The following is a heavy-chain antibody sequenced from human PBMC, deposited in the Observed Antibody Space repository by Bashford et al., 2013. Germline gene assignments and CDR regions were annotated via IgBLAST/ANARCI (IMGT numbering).Heavy chain of an antibody. J-gene: IGHJ4*02. CDR2: IGIPDNNI. CDR1: GFTFSDYS. V-gene: IGHV3-48*01. D-gene: IGHD6-19*01. Sequence: GSLRLSCEAXGFTFSDYSMNWVRQAPGKGLEWISYIGIPDNNIFYAESVKGRFTISRDNAKNSLYLQMNSLRAEDTALYYCARPSRPASSGFIDFWGQGTLVTVSS. CDR3: ARPSRPASSGFIDF.